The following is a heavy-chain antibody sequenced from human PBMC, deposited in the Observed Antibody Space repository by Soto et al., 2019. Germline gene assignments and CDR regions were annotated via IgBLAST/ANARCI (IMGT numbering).Heavy chain of an antibody. CDR1: GLTFSSYW. Sequence: EVQLVESGGGLVQPGGSLRLSCAASGLTFSSYWMHWVRQAPGKGLVWVSRINTDGSSTTYADSVKGRFTISRDNTKNPLYVQVSSLRVEDTAVYYCARASGSHIHFDYWGQGTLVTVSS. CDR2: INTDGSST. CDR3: ARASGSHIHFDY. V-gene: IGHV3-74*01. J-gene: IGHJ4*02. D-gene: IGHD1-26*01.